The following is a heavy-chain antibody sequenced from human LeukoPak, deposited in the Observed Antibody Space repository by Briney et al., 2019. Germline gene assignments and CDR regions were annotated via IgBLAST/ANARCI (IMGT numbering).Heavy chain of an antibody. V-gene: IGHV3-49*04. CDR2: IRSKAYGGTT. D-gene: IGHD3-10*01. CDR3: TRQYVLLWFGEFLGGMDV. J-gene: IGHJ6*04. Sequence: GGSLRLSCTASGFTFGDYAMSWVRQAPGKGLEWVGFIRSKAYGGTTEYAASVKGRFTISRDDSKSIAYLQMNSLKTEDTAVYYCTRQYVLLWFGEFLGGMDVWGKGTTVTVSS. CDR1: GFTFGDYA.